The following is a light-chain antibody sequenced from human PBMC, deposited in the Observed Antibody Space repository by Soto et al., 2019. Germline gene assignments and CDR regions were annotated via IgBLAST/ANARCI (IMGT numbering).Light chain of an antibody. Sequence: EIVMTESPATLSASPGERATLSCRASQSVSSNLAWYQQKRGQAPRLLIYGASTRATGIPARFSGSGSGTEFTLTISSLQFEDFAVYYCQQYNVWPYTFGQGTKLEIK. CDR3: QQYNVWPYT. CDR1: QSVSSN. J-gene: IGKJ2*01. CDR2: GAS. V-gene: IGKV3-15*01.